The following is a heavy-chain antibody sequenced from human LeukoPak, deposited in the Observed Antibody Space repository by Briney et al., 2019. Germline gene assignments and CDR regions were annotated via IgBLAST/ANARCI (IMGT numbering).Heavy chain of an antibody. J-gene: IGHJ3*01. V-gene: IGHV2-5*02. D-gene: IGHD3-3*02. CDR3: VHKNPLAFYRDGDVLTGVGFGAFDF. Sequence: SGPTLVKPTQTLTLTGSFSGLSLNDRGEVLAWTLHPPRKALEWLALIYWDDDKRFSPSLENRLSITRDTSKSQVVPTMTNMNPVDTGTYYCVHKNPLAFYRDGDVLTGVGFGAFDFWGQGVLVTVSS. CDR2: IYWDDDK. CDR1: GLSLNDRGEV.